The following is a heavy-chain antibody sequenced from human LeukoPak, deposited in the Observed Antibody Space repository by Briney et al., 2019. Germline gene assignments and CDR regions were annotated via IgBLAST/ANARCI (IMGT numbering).Heavy chain of an antibody. D-gene: IGHD3-10*01. CDR2: IYYSGNT. J-gene: IGHJ4*02. V-gene: IGHV4-39*01. CDR3: ARQTGSGLFTLP. Sequence: SETLTLTCTVSGVSISSSNSYWGWIRQPPGKGLEWIGSIYYSGNTYYNASLKSRVTISVDTSKNQFSLKLTSVTAADTAVYYCARQTGSGLFTLPGGQGTLVTVSS. CDR1: GVSISSSNSY.